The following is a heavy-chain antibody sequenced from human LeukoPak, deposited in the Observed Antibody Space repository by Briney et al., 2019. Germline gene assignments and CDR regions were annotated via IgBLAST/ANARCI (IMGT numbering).Heavy chain of an antibody. CDR2: IYYSGST. V-gene: IGHV4-59*01. CDR3: ARGTIAVAGPRYNWFDP. J-gene: IGHJ5*02. Sequence: SETLSLTCTVSGGSISSYYWSWIRQPPGKGLEWIGYIYYSGSTNYNPSLKSRVTISVDTSKNQFSLKLSSVTAADTAVYYCARGTIAVAGPRYNWFDPWGRGTLVTVSS. D-gene: IGHD6-19*01. CDR1: GGSISSYY.